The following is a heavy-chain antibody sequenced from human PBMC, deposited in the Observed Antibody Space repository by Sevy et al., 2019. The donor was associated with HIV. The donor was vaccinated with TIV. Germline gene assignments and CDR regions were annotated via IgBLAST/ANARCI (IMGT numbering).Heavy chain of an antibody. CDR3: ARGGSGNSYYYYYMDV. Sequence: SETLSLTCTVSGGSISSYYWSWIRQPPGKGLEWIGYIYYRGSTNYNPSLKSRVTISLETSKKQFCLRLSSVSAADTAVYYCARGGSGNSYYYYYMDVWGKGTTVTVSS. J-gene: IGHJ6*03. CDR1: GGSISSYY. V-gene: IGHV4-59*01. CDR2: IYYRGST. D-gene: IGHD4-4*01.